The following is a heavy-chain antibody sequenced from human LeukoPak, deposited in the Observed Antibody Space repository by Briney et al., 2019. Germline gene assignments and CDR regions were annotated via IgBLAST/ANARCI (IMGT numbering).Heavy chain of an antibody. CDR1: GFTFSAYA. CDR3: AKNYGSDRGVPYGMDV. J-gene: IGHJ6*02. CDR2: ISGISGSTT. Sequence: QPGGSLRLSCTASGFTFSAYAMSWVRQAPGKGLEWVAAISGISGSTTVYAGSVKGRFTVSRDNSKSALYLQMNSLRAEDTAVYYCAKNYGSDRGVPYGMDVWGQGTTVTVAS. V-gene: IGHV3-23*01. D-gene: IGHD3-10*01.